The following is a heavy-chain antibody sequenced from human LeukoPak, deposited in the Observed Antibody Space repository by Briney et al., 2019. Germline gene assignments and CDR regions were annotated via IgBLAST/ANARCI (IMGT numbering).Heavy chain of an antibody. CDR2: ISWNSGSI. D-gene: IGHD3-10*01. Sequence: GGSLRLSCAASGFTFDDYGMSWVRQAPGKGLEWVSGISWNSGSIGYADSVKGRFTISRDNAKNSLYLQMNSLRAEDTALYYCAKEGVLLWFGEAFDIWGQGTMVTVSS. CDR3: AKEGVLLWFGEAFDI. CDR1: GFTFDDYG. J-gene: IGHJ3*02. V-gene: IGHV3-9*01.